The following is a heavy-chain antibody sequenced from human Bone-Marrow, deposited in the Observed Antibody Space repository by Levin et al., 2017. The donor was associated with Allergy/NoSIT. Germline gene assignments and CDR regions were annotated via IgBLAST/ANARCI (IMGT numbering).Heavy chain of an antibody. V-gene: IGHV3-15*01. D-gene: IGHD6-19*01. J-gene: IGHJ4*02. CDR3: TTQFQW. CDR1: GFSLSNSW. CDR2: ISSKPDGAAT. Sequence: LSLTCAASGFSLSNSWMNWVRQAPGKGLEWIGRISSKPDGAATDYAAPLQGSFTISRDDSTNTLYLQMNSLKVEDTATYYCTTQFQWWGQGTLVTVSS.